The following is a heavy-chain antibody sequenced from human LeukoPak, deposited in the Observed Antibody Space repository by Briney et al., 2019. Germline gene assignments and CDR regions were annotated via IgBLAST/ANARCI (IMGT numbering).Heavy chain of an antibody. Sequence: SETLSLTCTVSGGSISSGSYYWSWIRQPAGKGLEWIGRIYTSGSTNYNPSLKSRVTISVDTSKNQFSLKLSSVTAADTAVYYCAREGIFGVVTVPAFDIWGQGTMVPVSS. CDR2: IYTSGST. D-gene: IGHD3-3*01. V-gene: IGHV4-61*02. CDR1: GGSISSGSYY. J-gene: IGHJ3*02. CDR3: AREGIFGVVTVPAFDI.